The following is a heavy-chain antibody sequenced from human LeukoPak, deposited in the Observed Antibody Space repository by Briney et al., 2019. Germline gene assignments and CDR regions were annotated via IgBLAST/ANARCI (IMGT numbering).Heavy chain of an antibody. CDR1: GFTFSSYW. J-gene: IGHJ4*02. Sequence: PGGSLRLSCAASGFTFSSYWMNWVRQAPGKGLEWVGHLKSKAAGGTTDYAAPVKARFTISGDDSKNTLYLQMNSLKTEDTAVYYCTTGNYWGQGTLVTVSS. CDR3: TTGNY. V-gene: IGHV3-15*01. CDR2: LKSKAAGGTT.